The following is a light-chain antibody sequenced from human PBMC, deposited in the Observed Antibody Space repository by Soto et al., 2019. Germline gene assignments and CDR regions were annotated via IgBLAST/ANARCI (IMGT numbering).Light chain of an antibody. CDR1: TSSIGSNY. CDR3: AAWDDSLSGLV. V-gene: IGLV1-47*01. J-gene: IGLJ2*01. CDR2: SNN. Sequence: QSVLTQPPSASGTPGQRVTISCSGSTSSIGSNYVYWYQQLPGTAPKLLIYSNNQQPSGVPDRFSGSKSGTSASLAISGLRSEDEADYHCAAWDDSLSGLVFGGGTKLTVL.